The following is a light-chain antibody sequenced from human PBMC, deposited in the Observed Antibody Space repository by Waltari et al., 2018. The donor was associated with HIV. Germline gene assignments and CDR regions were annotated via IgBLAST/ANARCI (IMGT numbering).Light chain of an antibody. V-gene: IGLV2-14*01. CDR3: SSYTSSTILGV. CDR1: SSDVGGYNF. CDR2: EVS. J-gene: IGLJ3*02. Sequence: QSAPTQPASLSGSPGQSITISCTGTSSDVGGYNFVSWYQQHPGKAPKLIIYEVSNRPSGVSVRFSGSKSGNTASLIISGLQAEDEGDYYCSSYTSSTILGVFGGGTKVTVL.